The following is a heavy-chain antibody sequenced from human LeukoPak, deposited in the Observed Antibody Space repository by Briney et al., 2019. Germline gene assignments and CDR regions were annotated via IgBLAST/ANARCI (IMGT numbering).Heavy chain of an antibody. J-gene: IGHJ5*02. V-gene: IGHV4-38-2*02. Sequence: KTSETLSLTCTVSGYSISSGYYWGWIRQPPGKGLEWIGSIYHSGSTYYNPSLKSRVTISVDTSKNQFSLKLSSVTAADTAVYYCARLIAARHPLGFDPWGQGTLVTVSS. D-gene: IGHD6-6*01. CDR2: IYHSGST. CDR1: GYSISSGYY. CDR3: ARLIAARHPLGFDP.